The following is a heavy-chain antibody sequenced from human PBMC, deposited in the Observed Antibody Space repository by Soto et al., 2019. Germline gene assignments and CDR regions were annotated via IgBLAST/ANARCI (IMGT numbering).Heavy chain of an antibody. CDR3: ARDNSSGEHNNWFDP. Sequence: SETLSLTCAVSGGSISSSNWWSWVRQPPGKGLEWIGEIYHSGSTNYNPSLKSRVTISVDKSKNQFSLKLSSVTAADTAVYYCARDNSSGEHNNWFDPWGQGTRVTVS. CDR1: GGSISSSNW. J-gene: IGHJ5*02. CDR2: IYHSGST. V-gene: IGHV4-4*02. D-gene: IGHD6-25*01.